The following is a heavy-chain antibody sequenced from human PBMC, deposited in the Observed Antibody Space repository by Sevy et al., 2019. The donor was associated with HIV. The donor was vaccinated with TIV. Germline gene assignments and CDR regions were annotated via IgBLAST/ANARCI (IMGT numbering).Heavy chain of an antibody. Sequence: SETLSLTCTVSGSSISGFSWSWIRQPPGKGLEWVGYFYNSGRTNYNPSLKSRVTISVDTSKNQFSLKLNSVTAADTAVYYCARAHTSGWFHYWGQGTLVTVSS. J-gene: IGHJ4*02. CDR2: FYNSGRT. CDR1: GSSISGFS. CDR3: ARAHTSGWFHY. D-gene: IGHD6-19*01. V-gene: IGHV4-59*08.